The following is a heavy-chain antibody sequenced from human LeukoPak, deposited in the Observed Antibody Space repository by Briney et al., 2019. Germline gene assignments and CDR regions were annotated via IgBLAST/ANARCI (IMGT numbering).Heavy chain of an antibody. J-gene: IGHJ4*02. CDR1: GITLSNYA. CDR3: AKRGIVIRGVLIIGFHKEAYYFDY. D-gene: IGHD3-10*01. CDR2: ISESGGST. Sequence: GGSLRLSCVVSGITLSNYAMSWVRQAPGKGLEWVSGISESGGSTKYADSVKGRFTISRDNSLNTVYLQMNSLRAEDAAVYFCAKRGIVIRGVLIIGFHKEAYYFDYWGQGILVTVSS. V-gene: IGHV3-23*01.